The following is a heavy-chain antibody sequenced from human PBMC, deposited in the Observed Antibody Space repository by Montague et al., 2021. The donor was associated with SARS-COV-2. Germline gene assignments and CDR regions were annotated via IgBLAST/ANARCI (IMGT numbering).Heavy chain of an antibody. Sequence: SETLSLTCTVSGGSISSSCYYWGRICQPPGQELVWNGCNNYSGSTYYNPSIKSRVTISVDTSKNQFSLKLSSVTAAATAVYYCARHPLGCCSSTRCFVGWGQGTLVTVSS. V-gene: IGHV4-39*01. CDR2: NNYSGST. CDR3: ARHPLGCCSSTRCFVG. D-gene: IGHD2-2*01. CDR1: GGSISSSCYY. J-gene: IGHJ1*01.